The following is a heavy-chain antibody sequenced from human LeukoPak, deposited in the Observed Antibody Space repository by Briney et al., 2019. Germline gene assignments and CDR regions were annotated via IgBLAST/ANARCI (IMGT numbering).Heavy chain of an antibody. Sequence: ASVKVSCKASGYTFTGYYMHWVRQAPGQGLEWMGWINPGSGGTKYAQKFQGRVSMTRDTSSSTAYMELSRLRSDDTAVYYCARAHDFWSGFYPVDYWGQGTLVTVSS. CDR1: GYTFTGYY. J-gene: IGHJ4*02. CDR3: ARAHDFWSGFYPVDY. V-gene: IGHV1-2*02. CDR2: INPGSGGT. D-gene: IGHD3-3*01.